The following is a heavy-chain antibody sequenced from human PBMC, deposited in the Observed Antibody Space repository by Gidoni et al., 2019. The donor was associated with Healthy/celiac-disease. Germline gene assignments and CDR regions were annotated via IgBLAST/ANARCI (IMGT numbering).Heavy chain of an antibody. Sequence: QVQLQESGPGLVKPSGTLSLTCAVSGGSISSSNWWSWVRQPPGKGLEWIGEIYHSGSTNYNPSLKSRVTISVDKSKNQFSLKLSSVTAADTAVYYCARVRLAYCGGDCYSNWFDPWGQGTLVTVSS. CDR2: IYHSGST. CDR3: ARVRLAYCGGDCYSNWFDP. J-gene: IGHJ5*02. V-gene: IGHV4-4*02. CDR1: GGSISSSNW. D-gene: IGHD2-21*02.